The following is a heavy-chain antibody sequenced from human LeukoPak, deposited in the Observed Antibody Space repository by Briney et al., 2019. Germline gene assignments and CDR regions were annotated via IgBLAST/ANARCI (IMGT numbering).Heavy chain of an antibody. D-gene: IGHD1-26*01. CDR1: GYSISSGYY. Sequence: SETLSLTCTVSGYSISSGYYWGWIRQPPGKGLEWIGYIYYSGSTNYNPSLKSRVTISVDTSKNQFSLKLSSVTAADTAVYYCARGGSYLGYWGQGTLVTVSS. V-gene: IGHV4-61*01. J-gene: IGHJ4*02. CDR3: ARGGSYLGY. CDR2: IYYSGST.